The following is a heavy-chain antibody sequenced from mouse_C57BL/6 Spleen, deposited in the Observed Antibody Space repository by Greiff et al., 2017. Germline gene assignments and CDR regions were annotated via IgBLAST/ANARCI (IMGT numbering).Heavy chain of an antibody. CDR3: ARLGVRGSYWDY. J-gene: IGHJ2*01. Sequence: DVKLVESGGDLVKPGGSLKLSCAASGFTFSSYGLSWVRQTPDKRLEWVANISSGGSYTYYPDSVKGRFTISRDNAKNTLYLQMSSLKSEHRAMYYCARLGVRGSYWDYWGQGTTLTVSS. V-gene: IGHV5-6*02. CDR2: ISSGGSYT. CDR1: GFTFSSYG. D-gene: IGHD2-14*01.